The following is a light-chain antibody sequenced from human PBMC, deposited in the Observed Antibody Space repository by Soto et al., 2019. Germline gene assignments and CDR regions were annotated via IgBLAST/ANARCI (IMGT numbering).Light chain of an antibody. V-gene: IGLV2-14*01. CDR3: TSYTSSSSVV. Sequence: QSALTQPASVSGSPGQSINISCTGTGSDIGGYNYVSWYQQHPGKAPKVMIYEVSNRPSGVSNRFSASKSGNTASLTISGLQAEDEADYYCTSYTSSSSVVFGGGTKLTVL. J-gene: IGLJ2*01. CDR2: EVS. CDR1: GSDIGGYNY.